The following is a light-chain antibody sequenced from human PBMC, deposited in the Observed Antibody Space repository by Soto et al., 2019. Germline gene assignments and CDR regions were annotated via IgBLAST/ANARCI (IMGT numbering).Light chain of an antibody. V-gene: IGLV1-51*02. CDR3: ETWDTSLSAGRV. J-gene: IGLJ1*01. CDR1: SSNIGNNY. CDR2: ETN. Sequence: QSVLTQPPSVSAAPGQTVTLSCSGSSSNIGNNYVSWYQQLPGAAPKLLIYETNRRPAGIPDRFSGSKSGTSATLGITGLQTADEADYYCETWDTSLSAGRVFGPGTKVTVL.